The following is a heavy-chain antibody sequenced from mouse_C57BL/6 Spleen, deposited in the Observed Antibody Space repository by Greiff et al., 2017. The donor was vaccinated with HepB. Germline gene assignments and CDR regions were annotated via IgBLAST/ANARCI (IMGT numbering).Heavy chain of an antibody. CDR3: ARGEGYYPLFDY. V-gene: IGHV1-69*01. J-gene: IGHJ2*01. D-gene: IGHD2-12*01. Sequence: QVQLQQPGAELVMPGASVKLSCKASGYTFTSYWMHWVKQRPGQGLEWIGEIDPSDSYTNYNQKFKGKSTLTVDKSSSTAYMQLSSLTSEDSAVYYCARGEGYYPLFDYWGQGTTLTVSS. CDR1: GYTFTSYW. CDR2: IDPSDSYT.